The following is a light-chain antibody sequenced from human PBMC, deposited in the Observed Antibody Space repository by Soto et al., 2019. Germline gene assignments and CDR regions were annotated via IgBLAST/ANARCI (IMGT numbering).Light chain of an antibody. V-gene: IGLV2-11*01. CDR3: CSYAGSPRNV. Sequence: QSVLTQPRSVSGSPGQSVTISCTGTSSDVGGYNYVSWYQQHPGKAPKVMIYDVSERPSGVPDRFSGSKSRNTASLTISGLQAEDEADYYCCSYAGSPRNVLGTGTKLTVL. J-gene: IGLJ1*01. CDR1: SSDVGGYNY. CDR2: DVS.